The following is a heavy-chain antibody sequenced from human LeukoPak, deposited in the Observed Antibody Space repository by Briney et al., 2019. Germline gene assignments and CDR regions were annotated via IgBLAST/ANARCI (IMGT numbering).Heavy chain of an antibody. CDR2: IDSSGNA. D-gene: IGHD3-10*01. V-gene: IGHV4-61*02. CDR1: GGSISSDNSY. Sequence: PSETLSLTCSVSGGSISSDNSYWGWIRQPAGEGLEWIGRIDSSGNANYSPSLKSRVTISIDTSKNHFSLHLTSVTAADTAVYFCAREARHTMVRGLLRYHYYSYYMDVWGKGTTVSISS. J-gene: IGHJ6*03. CDR3: AREARHTMVRGLLRYHYYSYYMDV.